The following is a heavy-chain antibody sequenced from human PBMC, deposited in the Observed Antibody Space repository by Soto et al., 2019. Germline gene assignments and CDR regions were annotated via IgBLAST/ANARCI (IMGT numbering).Heavy chain of an antibody. CDR3: ARYCSGCSCYSSSWFDP. V-gene: IGHV4-30-2*01. D-gene: IGHD2-15*01. J-gene: IGHJ5*02. Sequence: QLQLQESGSGLVKPSQTLSLTCAVSGGSISSGGYSWSWIRQPPGKGLEWIGYIYHSGSTYYNPSLKSRVTISVDRSKNQFSLKLSSVTAADTAVYYCARYCSGCSCYSSSWFDPCGQGTLVTVSS. CDR2: IYHSGST. CDR1: GGSISSGGYS.